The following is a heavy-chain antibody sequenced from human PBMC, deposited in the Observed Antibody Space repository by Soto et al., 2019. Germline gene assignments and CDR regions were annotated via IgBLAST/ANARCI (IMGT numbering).Heavy chain of an antibody. V-gene: IGHV4-59*08. Sequence: SETLSLTCTVSGGSISSYYWSWIRQPPGKGLEWIGYIYNSGSTNYSPSLKSRVTISVDTSKNQFSLKLSSVTAADTAVYYCARGDLTIFGVAPNFDYWGQGTLVTVSS. CDR1: GGSISSYY. CDR3: ARGDLTIFGVAPNFDY. CDR2: IYNSGST. J-gene: IGHJ4*02. D-gene: IGHD3-3*01.